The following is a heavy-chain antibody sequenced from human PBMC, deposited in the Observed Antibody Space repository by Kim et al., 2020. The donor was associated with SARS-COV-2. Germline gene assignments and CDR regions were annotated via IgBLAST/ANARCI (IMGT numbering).Heavy chain of an antibody. CDR3: ARDPLLRFFDY. V-gene: IGHV4-39*07. CDR1: GGSISSSSYY. CDR2: IYYSGST. D-gene: IGHD3-16*01. J-gene: IGHJ4*02. Sequence: SETLSLTCTVSGGSISSSSYYWGWIRQPPGKWLEWIGSIYYSGSTYYNPSLKSRVTISVDTSKNQCSLKLSSVTAADTAVYYCARDPLLRFFDYWGQGTLVTVSS.